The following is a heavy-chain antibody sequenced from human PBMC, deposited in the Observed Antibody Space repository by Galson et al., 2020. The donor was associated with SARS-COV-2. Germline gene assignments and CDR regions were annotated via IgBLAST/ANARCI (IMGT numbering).Heavy chain of an antibody. D-gene: IGHD3-10*01. V-gene: IGHV3-53*01. CDR2: IYSGGST. J-gene: IGHJ4*02. CDR3: ARAMVRGVIGFDY. Sequence: GGSLRLSCAASGFTVNSNYMSWVRQAPGKGLERVSVIYSGGSTYYADSVKGRFTISSDNSKNTLYLQMNSLRAEDTAVYYCARAMVRGVIGFDYWGQGTLVTVAS. CDR1: GFTVNSNY.